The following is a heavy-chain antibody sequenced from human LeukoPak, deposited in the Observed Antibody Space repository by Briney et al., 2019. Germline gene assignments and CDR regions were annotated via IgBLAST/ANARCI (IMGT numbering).Heavy chain of an antibody. CDR1: GFTFSDYY. CDR3: ARANIVVVTAIQKSCYFDY. CDR2: IGSSSSYT. J-gene: IGHJ4*02. D-gene: IGHD2-21*02. V-gene: IGHV3-11*06. Sequence: GGSLRLSCAASGFTFSDYYMSWIRQAPGKGLEWVSYIGSSSSYTNYADSVKGRFTISRDNAKNSLYLQMNSLRAEDTAVYYCARANIVVVTAIQKSCYFDYWGQGTLVTVSS.